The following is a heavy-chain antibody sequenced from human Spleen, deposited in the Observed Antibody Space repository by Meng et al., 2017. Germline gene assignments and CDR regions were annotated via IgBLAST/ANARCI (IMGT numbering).Heavy chain of an antibody. CDR1: GFTFSSYW. J-gene: IGHJ1*01. D-gene: IGHD1-26*01. CDR2: IKQDGSEK. CDR3: ARDLVGATKRKGAEYFQH. V-gene: IGHV3-7*01. Sequence: GESLKISCAASGFTFSSYWMSWVRQAPGKGLEWVANIKQDGSEKYSVDSVKGRFTISRDNAKNSLYLQMNSLRAEDTAVYYCARDLVGATKRKGAEYFQHWGQGTLVTVSS.